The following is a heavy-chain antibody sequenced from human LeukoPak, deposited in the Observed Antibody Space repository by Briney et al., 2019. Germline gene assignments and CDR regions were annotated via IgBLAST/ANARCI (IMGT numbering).Heavy chain of an antibody. V-gene: IGHV4-59*08. Sequence: PSETLSLTCTVSGGSMSSYYWSWIRQPPGKGLEWIGYIYYSGSTQYNPSLKSRVPISEDTSKNQFSLKLSSVTAADTAVYYCARGARAGYNLEPFDYWGQGTLVTVSS. D-gene: IGHD5-24*01. J-gene: IGHJ4*02. CDR2: IYYSGST. CDR3: ARGARAGYNLEPFDY. CDR1: GGSMSSYY.